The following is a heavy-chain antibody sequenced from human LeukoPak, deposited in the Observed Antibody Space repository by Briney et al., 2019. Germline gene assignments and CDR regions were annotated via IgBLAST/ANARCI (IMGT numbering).Heavy chain of an antibody. J-gene: IGHJ4*02. Sequence: SVKVSCKASGGTFSSYVISWVRQAPGQGLEWMGGIIPIFGTANYAQKFQGRVTITTDESTSTAYMELSSLRSEDTAVYYCARGDVDIVATAYYFDYWGQGTLVTVSS. D-gene: IGHD5-12*01. V-gene: IGHV1-69*05. CDR2: IIPIFGTA. CDR1: GGTFSSYV. CDR3: ARGDVDIVATAYYFDY.